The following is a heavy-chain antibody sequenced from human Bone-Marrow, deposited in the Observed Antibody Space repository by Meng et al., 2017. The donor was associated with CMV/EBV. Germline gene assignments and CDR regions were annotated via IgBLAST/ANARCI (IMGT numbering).Heavy chain of an antibody. CDR2: IIPILGIA. Sequence: SVKVSCKASGGTFSSYTISWVRQAPGQGLEWMGRIIPILGIANYAQKFQGRVTITADKSTGTAYMELSSLRTEDTAVYYCAKDRAIVVLPAAKGELFDYWGQGNLVNVAS. CDR1: GGTFSSYT. D-gene: IGHD2-2*01. CDR3: AKDRAIVVLPAAKGELFDY. J-gene: IGHJ4*02. V-gene: IGHV1-69*04.